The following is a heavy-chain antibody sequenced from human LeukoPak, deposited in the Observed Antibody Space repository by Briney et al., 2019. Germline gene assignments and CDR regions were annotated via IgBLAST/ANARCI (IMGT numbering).Heavy chain of an antibody. Sequence: GSLRLSCAASGFTFINYDMHWVRQATGKSLEWVSAIVTAGDTYYPGSVKGRFTISRENAKNSLYLQMNSLRAGDTAVYYCARGPATVTASYYYYGMDVWGQGTTVTVSS. CDR3: ARGPATVTASYYYYGMDV. CDR1: GFTFINYD. D-gene: IGHD4-17*01. J-gene: IGHJ6*02. CDR2: IVTAGDT. V-gene: IGHV3-13*01.